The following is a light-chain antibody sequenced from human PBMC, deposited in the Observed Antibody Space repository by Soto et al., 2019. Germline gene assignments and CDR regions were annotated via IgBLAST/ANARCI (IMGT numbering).Light chain of an antibody. CDR3: QQRSNWPWT. CDR2: GAS. V-gene: IGKV3D-20*02. J-gene: IGKJ1*01. Sequence: EIVLTQSPGTLSLSPGERVTLSCRASQSVSSSYLAWYQQKPGQAPRLLIYGASSRATGIPDRFSGSGSGTDFTLTISSLEPEDFAVYYCQQRSNWPWTFGQGTRWIS. CDR1: QSVSSSY.